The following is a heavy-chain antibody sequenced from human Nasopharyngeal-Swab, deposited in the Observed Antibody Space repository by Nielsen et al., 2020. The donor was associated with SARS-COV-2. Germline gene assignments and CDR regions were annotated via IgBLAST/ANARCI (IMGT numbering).Heavy chain of an antibody. CDR1: GGTFRSQG. Sequence: SVKVSCKASGGTFRSQGISWVRQAPGQGLEWMGRIIPMRGIANYAQKFQGRVTITADKSTSTVYMDLSSLRSGDTAVYYCARGPDPALKFDPWGQGTLVAVSS. V-gene: IGHV1-69*04. D-gene: IGHD5-18*01. CDR2: IIPMRGIA. CDR3: ARGPDPALKFDP. J-gene: IGHJ5*02.